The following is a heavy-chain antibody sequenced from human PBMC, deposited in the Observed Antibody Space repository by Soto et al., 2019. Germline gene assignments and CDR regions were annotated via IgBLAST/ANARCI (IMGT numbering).Heavy chain of an antibody. CDR1: GYTFTSYG. V-gene: IGHV1-18*01. CDR3: ARESIYSSSWYYYYYGMDV. CDR2: ISAYNGNT. D-gene: IGHD6-13*01. J-gene: IGHJ6*02. Sequence: ASVKVSCKASGYTFTSYGISWVRQAPGQGLDWMGWISAYNGNTNYAQKLQGRVTMTTDTSTSTAYMELRSLRSDDTAVYYCARESIYSSSWYYYYYGMDVWGQGTTVTVSS.